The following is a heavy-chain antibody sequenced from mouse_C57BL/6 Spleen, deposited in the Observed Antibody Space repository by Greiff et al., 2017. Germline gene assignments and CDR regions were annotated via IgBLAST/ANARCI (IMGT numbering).Heavy chain of an antibody. CDR3: ARGHDYDVLFDY. Sequence: VQLKQSGAELVKPGASVKLSCTASGFNIKDYYMHWVKQRTEQGLEWIGRIDAEDGETKYAPKFPGKATITADTSSNTAYLQLSNLTSEDTAVYYCARGHDYDVLFDYWGQGTTLTVSS. J-gene: IGHJ2*01. CDR2: IDAEDGET. D-gene: IGHD2-4*01. CDR1: GFNIKDYY. V-gene: IGHV14-2*01.